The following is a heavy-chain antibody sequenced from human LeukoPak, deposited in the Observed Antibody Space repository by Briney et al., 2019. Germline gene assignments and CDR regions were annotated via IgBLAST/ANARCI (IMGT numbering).Heavy chain of an antibody. Sequence: GGSLRLSCAASGFTFSSYAMSWVRQPPGKGLEWVSAISGSGGSTYYADSVKGRFTISRDNSKNTLYLQMNSLRAEDTAVYYCAKDTLYSSGYPSDYWGQGTLVTVSS. V-gene: IGHV3-23*01. CDR1: GFTFSSYA. CDR3: AKDTLYSSGYPSDY. J-gene: IGHJ4*02. D-gene: IGHD3-22*01. CDR2: ISGSGGST.